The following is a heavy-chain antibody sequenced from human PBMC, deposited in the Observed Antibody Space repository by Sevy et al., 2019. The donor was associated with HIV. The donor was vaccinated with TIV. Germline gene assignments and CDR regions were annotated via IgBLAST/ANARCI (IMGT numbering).Heavy chain of an antibody. D-gene: IGHD5-12*01. CDR2: IWYDESNK. V-gene: IGHV3-33*01. CDR3: ARGVATTYYYHYGMDV. Sequence: GGSLRLSCTASGFTFSSNAMYWGRQAPGKGLEWVAVIWYDESNKYHADSVKGRFTISRDNSKNTLYLQMNSLRAEDTAVYYCARGVATTYYYHYGMDVWGQGTTVTVSS. CDR1: GFTFSSNA. J-gene: IGHJ6*02.